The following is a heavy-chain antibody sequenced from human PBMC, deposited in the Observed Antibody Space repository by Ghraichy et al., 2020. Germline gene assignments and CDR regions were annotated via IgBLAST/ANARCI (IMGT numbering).Heavy chain of an antibody. D-gene: IGHD6-13*01. CDR1: GGSFSGYY. J-gene: IGHJ6*02. Sequence: SETLSLTCAVYGGSFSGYYWSWIRQPPGKGLEWIGEINHSGSTNYNPSLKSRVTISVDTSKNQFSLKLSSVTAADTAVYYCAREQPLSSWYPHYYYGMDVWGQGTTVTVSS. V-gene: IGHV4-34*01. CDR2: INHSGST. CDR3: AREQPLSSWYPHYYYGMDV.